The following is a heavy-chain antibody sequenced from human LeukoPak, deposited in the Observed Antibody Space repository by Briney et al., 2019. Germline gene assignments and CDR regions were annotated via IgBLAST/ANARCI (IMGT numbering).Heavy chain of an antibody. J-gene: IGHJ5*02. Sequence: SSETLSLTCAVSGYSISSGYYWGWIRQPPGKGLEWIGSIYHSGSTYYNPSLKSRVTISVDTSKNQFSLKLSSVTAADTAVYYCARHPVPAADISGWFDPWGQGTLVTVS. V-gene: IGHV4-38-2*01. CDR3: ARHPVPAADISGWFDP. CDR2: IYHSGST. CDR1: GYSISSGYY. D-gene: IGHD2-2*01.